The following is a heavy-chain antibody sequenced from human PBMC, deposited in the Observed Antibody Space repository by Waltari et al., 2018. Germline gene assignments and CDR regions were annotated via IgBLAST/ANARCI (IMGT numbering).Heavy chain of an antibody. CDR2: IIPIFGTA. V-gene: IGHV1-69*05. CDR3: AREDIVGDWFDP. D-gene: IGHD2-15*01. CDR1: GGTFSSYA. J-gene: IGHJ5*02. Sequence: QVQLVQSGAEVKKPGSSVKVSCKASGGTFSSYAIRWVRQSPGQGLEWMGGIIPIFGTANYAQKFQGRVTITTDESTSTAYMELRSLRSEDTAVYYCAREDIVGDWFDPWGQGTLVTVSS.